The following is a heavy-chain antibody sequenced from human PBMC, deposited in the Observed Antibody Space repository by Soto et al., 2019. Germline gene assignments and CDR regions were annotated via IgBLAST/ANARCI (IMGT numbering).Heavy chain of an antibody. Sequence: GEYLKISCAASGFTFSGSAMHWVRQASGKGLEWVGRIRSKSNSYATAYAASVKGRFTISRDDSKDTAYLQMNSLKTEDTAVYYCTRDPRNYYDSIGSANWFDPWGQGTLVTVSS. CDR2: IRSKSNSYAT. J-gene: IGHJ5*02. CDR3: TRDPRNYYDSIGSANWFDP. V-gene: IGHV3-73*01. D-gene: IGHD3-22*01. CDR1: GFTFSGSA.